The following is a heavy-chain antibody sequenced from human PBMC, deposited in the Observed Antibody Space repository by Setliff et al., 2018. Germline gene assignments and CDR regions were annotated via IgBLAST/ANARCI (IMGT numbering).Heavy chain of an antibody. CDR1: GGAVSGDY. CDR3: ARAPRYFDPTGSYFDY. V-gene: IGHV4-59*02. CDR2: INYSGST. D-gene: IGHD3-9*01. J-gene: IGHJ4*02. Sequence: SETLSLTCSVSGGAVSGDYWTWIRQPPGKGLEYIGYINYSGSTNYSPSLKSRVTISGDTSKNQVSLKLNSVTAADTAVYYCARAPRYFDPTGSYFDYWGQGTLVTVSS.